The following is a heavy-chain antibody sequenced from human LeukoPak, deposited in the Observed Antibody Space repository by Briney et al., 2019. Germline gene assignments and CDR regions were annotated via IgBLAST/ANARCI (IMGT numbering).Heavy chain of an antibody. CDR3: AVAMVRGVPLLSPYFDY. J-gene: IGHJ4*02. Sequence: ASVKVSCKASGYTFTGYYMHWVRQAPGQGLEWMGWINPNGGGTNYAQKFQGRVTMTRDTSINTAYMELSRLTSDDTAVCYCAVAMVRGVPLLSPYFDYWGQGTLVTVSS. CDR1: GYTFTGYY. CDR2: INPNGGGT. V-gene: IGHV1-2*02. D-gene: IGHD3-10*01.